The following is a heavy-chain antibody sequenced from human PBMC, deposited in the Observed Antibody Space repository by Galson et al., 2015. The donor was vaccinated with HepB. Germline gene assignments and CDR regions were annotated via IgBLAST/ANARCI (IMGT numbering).Heavy chain of an antibody. CDR3: ARLDMASSAPDV. Sequence: SLRLSCAASGFTASDHYVDWIRQAPEKGLEWVGRSRNKANKYTTEYAASVRGRFSISRDDSNNSLYLQMNSLQAEDTAMYYCARLDMASSAPDVWGHGTMVTVSS. J-gene: IGHJ3*01. CDR1: GFTASDHY. D-gene: IGHD5-24*01. CDR2: SRNKANKYTT. V-gene: IGHV3-72*01.